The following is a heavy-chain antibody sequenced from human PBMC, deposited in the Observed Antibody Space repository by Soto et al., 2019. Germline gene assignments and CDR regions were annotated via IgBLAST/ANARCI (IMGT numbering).Heavy chain of an antibody. CDR3: ARGAPGASGGGGDY. J-gene: IGHJ4*02. Sequence: PSQTLSLTCAISGDSVSSNNAAWNWVRQSPSRGLEWLGRTYYRSRWYNDYAGSVKSRITINPDTSKNQFSLHLNSVTPDDTAIYYWARGAPGASGGGGDYWGQGTLVTVSS. V-gene: IGHV6-1*01. CDR2: TYYRSRWYN. CDR1: GDSVSSNNAA. D-gene: IGHD6-19*01.